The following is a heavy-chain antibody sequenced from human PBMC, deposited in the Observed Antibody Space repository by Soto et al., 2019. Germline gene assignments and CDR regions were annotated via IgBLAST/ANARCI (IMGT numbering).Heavy chain of an antibody. Sequence: ASVKVSCKASGYTFTGYYMHWVRQAPGQGLEWMGWINPNSGGTNYAQKFQGWVTMTRDTSISTAYMELSRLRSDDTAVYYCARDLGSSYNWFDPWGQGTLVTVSS. J-gene: IGHJ5*02. V-gene: IGHV1-2*04. CDR1: GYTFTGYY. CDR2: INPNSGGT. D-gene: IGHD6-13*01. CDR3: ARDLGSSYNWFDP.